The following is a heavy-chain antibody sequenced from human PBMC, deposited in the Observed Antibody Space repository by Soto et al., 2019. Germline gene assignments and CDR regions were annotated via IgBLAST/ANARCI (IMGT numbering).Heavy chain of an antibody. CDR2: IWYDGSNK. D-gene: IGHD2-2*02. Sequence: GSLRLSCAASGFTFSSYGMHWVRQAPGKGLEWVAVIWYDGSNKYYADSVKGRFTISRDNSKNTLYLQMNSLRSEDTAVYYCARDGYCTSTSCYRAGMDVWGQGTTVTVSS. J-gene: IGHJ6*02. CDR1: GFTFSSYG. V-gene: IGHV3-33*01. CDR3: ARDGYCTSTSCYRAGMDV.